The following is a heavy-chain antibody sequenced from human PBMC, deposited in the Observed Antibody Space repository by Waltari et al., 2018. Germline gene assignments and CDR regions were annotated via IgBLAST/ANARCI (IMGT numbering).Heavy chain of an antibody. CDR2: ISLDGSNK. CDR1: GFTFSSYA. V-gene: IGHV3-30-3*01. J-gene: IGHJ4*02. CDR3: ANWNYGGY. Sequence: QVQLVESGGGVVQPGRSLRLSCAASGFTFSSYAMHWVRQAPGKGLEWVAVISLDGSNKYYADSVKGRFTISRDNSKNTLYLQMNSLRAEDTAVYYCANWNYGGYWGQGTLVTVSS. D-gene: IGHD1-7*01.